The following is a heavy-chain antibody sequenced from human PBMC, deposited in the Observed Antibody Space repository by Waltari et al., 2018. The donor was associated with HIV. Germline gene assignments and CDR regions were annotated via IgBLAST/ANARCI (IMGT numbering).Heavy chain of an antibody. V-gene: IGHV3-23*01. CDR2: IGGSGGSN. CDR3: AKDPVYYYDSSGYYHFDY. D-gene: IGHD3-22*01. J-gene: IGHJ4*02. Sequence: EVQLLESGGGLVQPGGSLRLSCAASGFNFSSYALSWVRQDPGKGLEWVSAIGGSGGSNYYADSVKGRFTISRDNSKNTLYLQMNSLRAEDTAVYYCAKDPVYYYDSSGYYHFDYWGQGTLVTVSS. CDR1: GFNFSSYA.